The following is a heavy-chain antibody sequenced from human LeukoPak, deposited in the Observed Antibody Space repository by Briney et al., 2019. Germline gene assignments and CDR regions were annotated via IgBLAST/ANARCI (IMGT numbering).Heavy chain of an antibody. J-gene: IGHJ6*03. CDR2: IKQDGSEK. CDR1: GFTFSSYL. CDR3: ARDGPGFCSGGRCYYYYMDV. D-gene: IGHD2-15*01. Sequence: GGSLRLSCAASGFTFSSYLMSWVRQAPGKGLEWVANIKQDGSEKNYVDSVKGRFTISRDNAKNSLYLQMNSLRAKDTAVYYCARDGPGFCSGGRCYYYYMDVWGKGTPVTVSS. V-gene: IGHV3-7*01.